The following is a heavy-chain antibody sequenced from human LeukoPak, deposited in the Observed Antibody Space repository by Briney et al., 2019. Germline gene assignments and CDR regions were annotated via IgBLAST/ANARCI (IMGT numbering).Heavy chain of an antibody. CDR2: IWYDGSNK. Sequence: GGSLRLSCAASGFTFSSYAMHWVRQAPGKGLEWVAVIWYDGSNKYYADSVKGRFTISKDNSKNTLYLQMNSLRAEDTAVYYCARDRSAYGSNWYWFDPWGQGTQVTVSS. CDR1: GFTFSSYA. J-gene: IGHJ5*02. V-gene: IGHV3-33*08. D-gene: IGHD2-15*01. CDR3: ARDRSAYGSNWYWFDP.